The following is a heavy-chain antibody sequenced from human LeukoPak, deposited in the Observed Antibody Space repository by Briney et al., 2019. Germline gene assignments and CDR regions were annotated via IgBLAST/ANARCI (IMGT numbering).Heavy chain of an antibody. CDR3: ARDGVQGFVVVPAAKNYYYYGMDV. Sequence: GGSLRLSCAASGFTFSSYAMHWVRQAPGKGLEWVAVISYDGSNKYYADSVKGRFTISRDNSKNTLHLQMNSLRAEDTAVYYCARDGVQGFVVVPAAKNYYYYGMDVWGQGTTVTVSS. CDR2: ISYDGSNK. J-gene: IGHJ6*02. D-gene: IGHD2-2*01. CDR1: GFTFSSYA. V-gene: IGHV3-30-3*01.